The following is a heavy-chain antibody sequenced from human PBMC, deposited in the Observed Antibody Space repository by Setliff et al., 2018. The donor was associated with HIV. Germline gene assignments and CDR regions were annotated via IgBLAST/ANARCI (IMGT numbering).Heavy chain of an antibody. V-gene: IGHV1-69*13. J-gene: IGHJ4*01. CDR1: GGTFSSYA. CDR3: ARDGWDYYGSGTYPPLYYFDS. D-gene: IGHD3-10*01. CDR2: IIPIFGTA. Sequence: ASVKVSCKASGGTFSSYAISWVRQAPGQGLEWMGGIIPIFGTANYAQKFQGRVTITADESTSTAYMELSSLRSEDTAVYYCARDGWDYYGSGTYPPLYYFDSWGQGTLVTVSS.